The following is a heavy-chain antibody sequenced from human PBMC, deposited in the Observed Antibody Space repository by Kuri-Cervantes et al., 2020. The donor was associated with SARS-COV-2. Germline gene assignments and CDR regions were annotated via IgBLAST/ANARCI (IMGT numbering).Heavy chain of an antibody. D-gene: IGHD3-22*01. CDR1: GGSVSSDTYY. J-gene: IGHJ4*01. Sequence: GSLRLSCTVPGGSVSSDTYYWRWIRQTPGKGLEWIGYIYYSGSTNYNPSLKSRVTISVDTSKNQFSLKLNSVTAADTAVYYCARDWRYYDSSGFYSYYFDSWGQGTLVTVSS. CDR2: IYYSGST. CDR3: ARDWRYYDSSGFYSYYFDS. V-gene: IGHV4-61*01.